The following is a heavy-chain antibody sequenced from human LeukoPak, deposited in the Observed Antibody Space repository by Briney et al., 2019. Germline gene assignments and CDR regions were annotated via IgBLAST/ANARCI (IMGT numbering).Heavy chain of an antibody. J-gene: IGHJ4*02. CDR3: AKKTYYDFWSGYSYFDY. CDR1: GFTVSSNY. CDR2: IYSGGST. Sequence: GGSLRLSCAAPGFTVSSNYMSWVRQAPGKGLEWVSVIYSGGSTYYADSVKGRFTISRDNSKNTLYLQMNSLRAEDTAVYYCAKKTYYDFWSGYSYFDYWGQGTLVTASS. V-gene: IGHV3-66*02. D-gene: IGHD3-3*01.